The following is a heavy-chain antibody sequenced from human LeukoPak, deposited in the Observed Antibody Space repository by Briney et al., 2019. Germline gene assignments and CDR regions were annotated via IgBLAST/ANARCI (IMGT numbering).Heavy chain of an antibody. Sequence: SVKVSCKASGGTFSSYAISWVRQAPGQGLEWMGGIIPIFGTANYAQKFQGRVTITADESTSTAYMELSSLRSEDTAVYYCARSTIRYYYDSSGYYDFDYWGQGTLVTVSS. D-gene: IGHD3-22*01. CDR2: IIPIFGTA. CDR3: ARSTIRYYYDSSGYYDFDY. CDR1: GGTFSSYA. V-gene: IGHV1-69*13. J-gene: IGHJ4*02.